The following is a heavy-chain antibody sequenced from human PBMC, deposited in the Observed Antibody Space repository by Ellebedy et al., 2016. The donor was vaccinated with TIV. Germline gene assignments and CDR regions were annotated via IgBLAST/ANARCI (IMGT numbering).Heavy chain of an antibody. CDR3: ATLYGDYNPDFDC. V-gene: IGHV3-30-3*01. CDR1: GFTFSSYA. D-gene: IGHD4-17*01. Sequence: GASLKISCAASGFTFSSYAMHWVRQAPGKGLEWVAVISYDGSNKYYADSVKGRFTISRDNSKNTLYLQMNSLRPEDTSIYYCATLYGDYNPDFDCWGQGTLVTVSS. J-gene: IGHJ4*02. CDR2: ISYDGSNK.